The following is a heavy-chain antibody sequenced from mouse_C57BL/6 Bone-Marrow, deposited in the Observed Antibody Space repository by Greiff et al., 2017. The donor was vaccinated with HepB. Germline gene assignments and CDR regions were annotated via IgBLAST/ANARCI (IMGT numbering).Heavy chain of an antibody. CDR2: IDPENGDT. CDR3: TTDYYSNLWFAY. CDR1: GFNIKDDY. V-gene: IGHV14-4*01. Sequence: VQLQQSGAELVRPGASVKLSCTASGFNIKDDYMHWVKQRPEQGLEWIGWIDPENGDTEYASKFQGKATITADTSSNTAYLQLSSLTSEDTAVYYCTTDYYSNLWFAYWGQGTLVTVSA. J-gene: IGHJ3*01. D-gene: IGHD2-5*01.